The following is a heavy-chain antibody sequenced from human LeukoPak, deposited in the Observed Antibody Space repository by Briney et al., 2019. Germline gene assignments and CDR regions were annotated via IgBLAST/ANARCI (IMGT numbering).Heavy chain of an antibody. Sequence: GASVKVSCKASGYTFTSYDINWVRQATGQGLEWMGWMNPNSGNTGYAQKFQGRVTMTRNTSISTAYMELSSLRSEDTAVYYCARREYYYDSSDYYPPPDYWGQGTLVTVSS. CDR1: GYTFTSYD. D-gene: IGHD3-22*01. CDR3: ARREYYYDSSDYYPPPDY. J-gene: IGHJ4*02. CDR2: MNPNSGNT. V-gene: IGHV1-8*01.